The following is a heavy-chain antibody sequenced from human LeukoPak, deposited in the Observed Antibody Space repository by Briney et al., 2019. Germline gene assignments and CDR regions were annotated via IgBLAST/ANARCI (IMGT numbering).Heavy chain of an antibody. Sequence: GGSLRLSCAASGFTFSTYAMSWVRQAPGKGLEWVSGISGSGDSTYADSVKGRFTISRDNSWNTLFLQMNSLRAEDTAVYYCARAGQGYCTSAGCFLSLDYWGQGTLVTVSS. J-gene: IGHJ4*02. CDR2: ISGSGDST. CDR3: ARAGQGYCTSAGCFLSLDY. V-gene: IGHV3-23*01. D-gene: IGHD2-2*01. CDR1: GFTFSTYA.